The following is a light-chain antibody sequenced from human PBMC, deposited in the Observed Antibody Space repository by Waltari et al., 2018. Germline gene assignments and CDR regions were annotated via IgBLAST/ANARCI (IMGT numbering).Light chain of an antibody. Sequence: QSALTQPASVSGSPGPSITISCTGTSSDVGGYNYVSWYQQHPGKAPKLMIYDVSKRPSGVSNRFSGSKSGNTASLTISGLQAEDEADYYCSSYTSSSTPLVFGTGTKVTVL. V-gene: IGLV2-14*01. CDR1: SSDVGGYNY. CDR3: SSYTSSSTPLV. CDR2: DVS. J-gene: IGLJ1*01.